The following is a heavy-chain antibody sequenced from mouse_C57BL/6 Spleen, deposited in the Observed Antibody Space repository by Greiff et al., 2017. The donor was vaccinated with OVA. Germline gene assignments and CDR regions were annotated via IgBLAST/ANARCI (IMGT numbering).Heavy chain of an antibody. D-gene: IGHD1-1*01. Sequence: QVHVKQPGAELVKPGASVKVSCKASGYTFTSYWMHWVKQRPGQGLEWIGRIHPSDSDTNYNQKFKGKATLTVDKSSSTAYMQLSSLTTEDSAVYYCAYYGSSYWYFDVWGTGTTVTVSS. CDR1: GYTFTSYW. CDR2: IHPSDSDT. CDR3: AYYGSSYWYFDV. J-gene: IGHJ1*03. V-gene: IGHV1-74*01.